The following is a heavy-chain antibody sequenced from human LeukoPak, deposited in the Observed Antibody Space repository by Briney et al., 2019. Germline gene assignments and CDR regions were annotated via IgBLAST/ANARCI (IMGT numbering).Heavy chain of an antibody. D-gene: IGHD3-10*01. CDR2: IYTSGST. J-gene: IGHJ5*02. Sequence: SETLSLTCSVSAGSISTYYWSWIRQPAGKGLEWIGRIYTSGSTNYNPSLKSRVTMSVDTSKNQFSLKLSSVTAADTAVYYCARGPFTMLRGADNWFDPWGQGTLVTVSS. CDR3: ARGPFTMLRGADNWFDP. V-gene: IGHV4-4*07. CDR1: AGSISTYY.